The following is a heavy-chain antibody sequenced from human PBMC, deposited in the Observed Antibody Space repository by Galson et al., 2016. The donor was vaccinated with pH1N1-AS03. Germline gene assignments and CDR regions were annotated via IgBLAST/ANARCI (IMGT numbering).Heavy chain of an antibody. CDR3: ARVVHEIRGQPNNWLDP. CDR2: VSDDGYTK. D-gene: IGHD1-26*01. Sequence: SLRLSCAASGFTFSNYAIHWVRQAPGKGLQWVAVVSDDGYTKYYADSVRGRFTISRDNSKNTVFLQMSSLTTEDTGLYYCARVVHEIRGQPNNWLDPWGQGTLVTVSS. V-gene: IGHV3-30*15. CDR1: GFTFSNYA. J-gene: IGHJ5*02.